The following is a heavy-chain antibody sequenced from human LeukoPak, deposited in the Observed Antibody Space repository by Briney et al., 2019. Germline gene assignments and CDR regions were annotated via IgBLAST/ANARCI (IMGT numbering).Heavy chain of an antibody. CDR1: GGTFSSYA. CDR2: IIPIFGTA. Sequence: SVKVSCKASGGTFSSYAISWVRQAPGQGLEWMGGIIPIFGTANYAQKFQGRVTITADESTSTAYMELSSLRSEDTAVYYCARDRFPGSRGPGIAAVNYMDVWGKGTTVTVSS. J-gene: IGHJ6*03. D-gene: IGHD6-13*01. V-gene: IGHV1-69*13. CDR3: ARDRFPGSRGPGIAAVNYMDV.